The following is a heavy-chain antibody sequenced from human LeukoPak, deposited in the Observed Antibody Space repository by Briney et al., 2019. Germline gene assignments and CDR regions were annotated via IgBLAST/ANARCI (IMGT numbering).Heavy chain of an antibody. CDR2: IYTSGST. J-gene: IGHJ2*01. CDR1: GGSISSGSYY. Sequence: SQTLSLTCTVSGGSISSGSYYWSWLRQPAGKGLEWIGRIYTSGSTNYNPSLKSRVTISVDTSKNQFSLKLSSVTAADTAVYYCAKIEAKELALLIFDLWGRGTLVTVSS. V-gene: IGHV4-61*02. CDR3: AKIEAKELALLIFDL. D-gene: IGHD1-1*01.